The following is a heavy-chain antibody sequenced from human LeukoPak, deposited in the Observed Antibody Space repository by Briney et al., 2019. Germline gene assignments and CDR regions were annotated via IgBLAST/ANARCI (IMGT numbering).Heavy chain of an antibody. Sequence: GASVKVSCKASGYTFTSYAMNWVRQAPGQGLEWMGWINTNTGNPTYAQGFTGRFVFSLDTSVSTAYLQISSLKAEGTAVYYCARHRITMVRGVTNRLNWFDPWGQGTLVTVSS. D-gene: IGHD3-10*01. CDR1: GYTFTSYA. CDR3: ARHRITMVRGVTNRLNWFDP. CDR2: INTNTGNP. V-gene: IGHV7-4-1*02. J-gene: IGHJ5*02.